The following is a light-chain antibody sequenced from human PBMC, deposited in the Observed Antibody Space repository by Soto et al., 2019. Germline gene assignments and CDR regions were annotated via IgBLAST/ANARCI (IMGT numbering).Light chain of an antibody. CDR3: SSYTSRSTPV. V-gene: IGLV2-14*01. Sequence: SVRTQPASVSGSPGQSIAMSCTGTSSDVGTYKYVSWYQQLPGKAPKLMIYEVSNRPSGVSNRFSGSKSGNTASLTISELQAEDEADYYCSSYTSRSTPVFGGGTKVTVL. CDR1: SSDVGTYKY. CDR2: EVS. J-gene: IGLJ2*01.